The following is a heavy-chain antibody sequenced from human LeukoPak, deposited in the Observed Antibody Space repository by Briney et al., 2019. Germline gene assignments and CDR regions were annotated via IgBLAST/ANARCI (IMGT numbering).Heavy chain of an antibody. CDR3: AKDWPSGGYSNY. V-gene: IGHV3-23*01. CDR2: VSDTGTNT. CDR1: GFTLSSYA. J-gene: IGHJ4*02. D-gene: IGHD1-26*01. Sequence: GGSLRLSCVVSGFTLSSYAMSWVRQAPGKGLEWISSVSDTGTNTYYADSVKGRFTISKDNSKNTLFLQMSSLRAEDTAVYYCAKDWPSGGYSNYRGQGTLVTVSS.